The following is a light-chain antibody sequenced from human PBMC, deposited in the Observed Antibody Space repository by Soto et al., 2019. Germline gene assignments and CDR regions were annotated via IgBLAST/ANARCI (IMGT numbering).Light chain of an antibody. CDR3: GSITRSSTSV. CDR2: EVT. V-gene: IGLV2-14*01. Sequence: QSVLTQPASVSGSPGQSITISCTGTSSDVGGYNYVSWYQQYPGKAPKVMIYEVTNRPSGASNRFSGSKSGNTASLTISGLQAEDEGDYYCGSITRSSTSVFGTGTKVTVL. CDR1: SSDVGGYNY. J-gene: IGLJ1*01.